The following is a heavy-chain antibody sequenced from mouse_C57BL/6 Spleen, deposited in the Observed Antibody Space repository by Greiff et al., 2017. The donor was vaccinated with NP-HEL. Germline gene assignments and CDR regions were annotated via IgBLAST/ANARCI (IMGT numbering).Heavy chain of an antibody. J-gene: IGHJ4*01. Sequence: VQLQQSGAELVRPGSSVKLSCKASGYTFTSYWMHWVKQRPIQGLEWIGNIDPSDSETHYNKKFKAKATLTVDKSSSTAYMQLSSLTSEDSAVYYCARLGTTVVAHYYAMDYWGQGTSVTVSS. CDR2: IDPSDSET. CDR3: ARLGTTVVAHYYAMDY. V-gene: IGHV1-52*01. D-gene: IGHD1-1*01. CDR1: GYTFTSYW.